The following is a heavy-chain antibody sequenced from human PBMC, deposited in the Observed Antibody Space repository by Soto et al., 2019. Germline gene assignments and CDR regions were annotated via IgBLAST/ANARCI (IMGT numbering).Heavy chain of an antibody. J-gene: IGHJ4*02. CDR1: GASSSGYY. Sequence: PSETLSLTCAVYGASSSGYYWSGIGPPPGKGLEWMGEINHSGSTNYNPSLKSRVTISVDTSKNQFSLKLSSVTAADTAVYYCASDYYDSSGYYPYYFDYWGQGTLVTVSS. V-gene: IGHV4-34*01. CDR2: INHSGST. CDR3: ASDYYDSSGYYPYYFDY. D-gene: IGHD3-22*01.